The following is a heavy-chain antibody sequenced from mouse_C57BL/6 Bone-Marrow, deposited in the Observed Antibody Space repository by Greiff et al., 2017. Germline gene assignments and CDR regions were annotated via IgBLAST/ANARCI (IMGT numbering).Heavy chain of an antibody. CDR1: GYTFTSYW. J-gene: IGHJ1*03. V-gene: IGHV1-64*01. CDR2: IHPNSGST. Sequence: QVQLQQPGAELVKPGASVKLSCKASGYTFTSYWMHWVKQRPGQGLEWIGMIHPNSGSTNYNEKFKSKATLTVDKSSSTAYMQLSSLTSEDSAVYYCAREIIRHWYFDVWGTGTTVTVSS. CDR3: AREIIRHWYFDV. D-gene: IGHD1-2*01.